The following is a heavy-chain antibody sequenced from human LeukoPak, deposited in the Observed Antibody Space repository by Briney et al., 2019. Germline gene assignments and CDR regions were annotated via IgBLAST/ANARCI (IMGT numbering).Heavy chain of an antibody. D-gene: IGHD2-15*01. CDR2: INHSGST. CDR3: ARGVCSGGSCYSEWNY. J-gene: IGHJ4*02. Sequence: TPSETLSLTCAVYGGSFSGYYWSWLRQPPGKGLEWIGEINHSGSTNYNPSLKSRVTISVDTSKNQFSLKLTSVTAADTAVYYCARGVCSGGSCYSEWNYWGQGTLVTVSS. V-gene: IGHV4-34*01. CDR1: GGSFSGYY.